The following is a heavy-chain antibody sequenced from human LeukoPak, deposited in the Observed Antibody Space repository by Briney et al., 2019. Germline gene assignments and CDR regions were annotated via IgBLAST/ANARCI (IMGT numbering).Heavy chain of an antibody. CDR3: ARDLMMEGRYFYHYMDV. CDR2: INRDGSST. CDR1: GVISSNYW. V-gene: IGHV3-74*01. J-gene: IGHJ6*03. Sequence: GGSLRLSCAASGVISSNYWMHWVRQAPGKGLVWVSRINRDGSSTSYADSVKGRFTISRDNAKNTLYLQMNSLRKEDTALYYCARDLMMEGRYFYHYMDVWGKETTVTVSS. D-gene: IGHD2-8*01.